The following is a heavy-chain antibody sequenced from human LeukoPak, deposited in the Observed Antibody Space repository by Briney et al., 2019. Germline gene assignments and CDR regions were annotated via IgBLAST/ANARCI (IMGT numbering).Heavy chain of an antibody. CDR3: AKVGCSGGSCYDAFDI. CDR2: ISWNSINI. J-gene: IGHJ3*02. D-gene: IGHD2-15*01. Sequence: GGSLRLSCAASGFTFDDYSMYWVRQAPGKGLEWVSGISWNSINIGYADSVKGRFTISRDNTKNSLYLQMNSLRAEDTASYYCAKVGCSGGSCYDAFDIWGRGTMVTVSP. V-gene: IGHV3-9*01. CDR1: GFTFDDYS.